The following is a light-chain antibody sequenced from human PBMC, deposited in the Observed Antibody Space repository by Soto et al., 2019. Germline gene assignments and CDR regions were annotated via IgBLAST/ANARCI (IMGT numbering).Light chain of an antibody. CDR2: GAS. V-gene: IGKV3-15*01. CDR3: QQYNNWPG. J-gene: IGKJ1*01. Sequence: EIVMTQSPATLSVSPGERATLSCRASQSVSSNLAWYQQKPGQAPRLLIYGASTRATGIPARFSGSGSGTEFTLTISSRQSEDFEVYYCQQYNNWPGFGQGTKVEIK. CDR1: QSVSSN.